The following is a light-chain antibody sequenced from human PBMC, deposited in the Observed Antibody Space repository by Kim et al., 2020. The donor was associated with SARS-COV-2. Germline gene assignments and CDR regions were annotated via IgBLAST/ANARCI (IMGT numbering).Light chain of an antibody. J-gene: IGLJ3*02. CDR3: QVWDSSSDHWV. CDR1: KIGSKS. V-gene: IGLV3-21*04. Sequence: SYELTQPPSVSVAPGKTARITCGGNKIGSKSVHWYQQKPGQAPVVVIYYDSDRPSGIPERFSGSNSGNTATLTISRVEAGDEADYYCQVWDSSSDHWVFGGGTQLTVL. CDR2: YDS.